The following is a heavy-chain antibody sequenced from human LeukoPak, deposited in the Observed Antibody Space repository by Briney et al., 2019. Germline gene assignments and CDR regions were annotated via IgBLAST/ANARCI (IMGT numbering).Heavy chain of an antibody. CDR2: INPSAGST. CDR1: GYTFTTYA. CDR3: ARGEYASDI. D-gene: IGHD3-10*01. V-gene: IGHV1-46*04. Sequence: ASVKASCKASGYTFTTYAIHWVRQAPGQGLEWMGIINPSAGSTTYGQNLQGRVTMTRDTSTSTVYMQLSSLRSEDTAVYYCARGEYASDIWGQGTKVTVSS. J-gene: IGHJ3*02.